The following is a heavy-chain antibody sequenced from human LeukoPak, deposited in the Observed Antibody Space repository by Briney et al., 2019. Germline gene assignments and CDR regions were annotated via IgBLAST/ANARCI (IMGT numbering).Heavy chain of an antibody. D-gene: IGHD1-26*01. CDR3: ATEWEQLIRTGNFDC. CDR2: IYYRGST. V-gene: IGHV4-39*01. CDR1: GGPISSSNYY. J-gene: IGHJ4*02. Sequence: SETLSLTCTVSGGPISSSNYYWGWIRQPPGKGLEWIGSIYYRGSTYYNLSLKSRVTISVDTSKNQFSLTLNSVTAADTAVYYCATEWEQLIRTGNFDCWGQGTLVTVSS.